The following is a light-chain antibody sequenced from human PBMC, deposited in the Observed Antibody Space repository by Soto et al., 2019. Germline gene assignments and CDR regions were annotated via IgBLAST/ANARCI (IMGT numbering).Light chain of an antibody. J-gene: IGKJ5*01. V-gene: IGKV3-15*01. Sequence: EIVLTQSPGTLSLSPGERATLSCRASQSVSSNLAWYQQKPGQAPRLLIHGASTRATGFPARFSGSGSGTDFTLTISSLQSEDFAVYYCQQRSNWPRITFGQGTRLEIK. CDR3: QQRSNWPRIT. CDR2: GAS. CDR1: QSVSSN.